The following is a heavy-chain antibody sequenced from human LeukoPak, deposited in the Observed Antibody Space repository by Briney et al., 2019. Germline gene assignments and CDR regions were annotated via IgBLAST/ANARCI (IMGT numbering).Heavy chain of an antibody. CDR3: ARADSSGWYEVDY. CDR1: GGSNSSYY. CDR2: IYYSRST. V-gene: IGHV4-59*01. D-gene: IGHD6-19*01. Sequence: SETLSLTCTVSGGSNSSYYWSWIRQPPGKGLKWIGYIYYSRSTNYNPSLTSRVTLSVDTSKNQFSLKLSSVSAADTAVYYCARADSSGWYEVDYWGQGTLVTVSS. J-gene: IGHJ4*02.